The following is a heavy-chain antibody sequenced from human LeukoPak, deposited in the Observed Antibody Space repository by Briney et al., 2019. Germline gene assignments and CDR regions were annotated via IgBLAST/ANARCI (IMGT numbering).Heavy chain of an antibody. CDR1: GYTFTSYG. CDR2: ISAYNGNT. CDR3: ARDRVLRYFDWLLLGDYFDY. J-gene: IGHJ4*02. D-gene: IGHD3-9*01. V-gene: IGHV1-18*01. Sequence: GASVKVSCKASGYTFTSYGISWVRQAPGQGLEWMGWISAYNGNTNYAQKLQGRVTMTTDTSTSTAYMELRSLRSDDTAVYYCARDRVLRYFDWLLLGDYFDYRGQGTLVTVSS.